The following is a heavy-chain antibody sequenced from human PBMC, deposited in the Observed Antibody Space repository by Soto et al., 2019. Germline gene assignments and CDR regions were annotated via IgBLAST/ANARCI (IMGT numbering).Heavy chain of an antibody. J-gene: IGHJ6*02. Sequence: SETLSLTCTVSGGSISSGDYYWSWIRQPPGKGLEWIGYIYYSGSTYYNPSLKSRVTISVDTSKNQFSLKPSSVTAADTAVYYCARDNILGILYGGMDVWGQGTTVTVSS. CDR3: ARDNILGILYGGMDV. D-gene: IGHD3-3*01. CDR2: IYYSGST. CDR1: GGSISSGDYY. V-gene: IGHV4-30-4*01.